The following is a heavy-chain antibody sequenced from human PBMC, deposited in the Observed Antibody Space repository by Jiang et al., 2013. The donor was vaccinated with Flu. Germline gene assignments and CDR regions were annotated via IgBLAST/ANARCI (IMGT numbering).Heavy chain of an antibody. D-gene: IGHD1-26*01. V-gene: IGHV1-2*04. Sequence: SGAEVKKPGASVRVSCKASGYTFTGYYMHWVRQAPGQGLEWMGWINPNSGGTNYAQKFQGWVTMTRDTSISTAYMELSRLRSDDTAVYYCAREEGSGTSGSSDYWGQGTLVTVSS. J-gene: IGHJ4*02. CDR1: GYTFTGYY. CDR2: INPNSGGT. CDR3: AREEGSGTSGSSDY.